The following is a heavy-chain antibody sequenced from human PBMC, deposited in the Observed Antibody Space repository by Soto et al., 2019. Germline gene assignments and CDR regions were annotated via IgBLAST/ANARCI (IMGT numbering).Heavy chain of an antibody. Sequence: QVQLVQSGAEVKKPGSSVKVSCTASGGTFSSYAISWVRQAPGQGLEWMGGIIPIFGTANYAQKFQGRVTITADESTSTAYMELSSLRSEDTAVYYCARCYGGMATILYYFDYWGQGTLVTVSS. CDR2: IIPIFGTA. J-gene: IGHJ4*02. D-gene: IGHD5-12*01. CDR1: GGTFSSYA. CDR3: ARCYGGMATILYYFDY. V-gene: IGHV1-69*01.